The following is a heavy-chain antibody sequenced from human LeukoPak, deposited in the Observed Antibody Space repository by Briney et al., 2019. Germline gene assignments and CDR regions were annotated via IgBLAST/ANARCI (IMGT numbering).Heavy chain of an antibody. J-gene: IGHJ6*04. CDR2: ISSSSSTI. D-gene: IGHD3-10*02. CDR3: AELGITMIGGV. V-gene: IGHV3-48*04. Sequence: GGSLRLSCAASEFTFSSYSMNWVGQAPGKGLDWVSYISSSSSTIYYADSVKGRFTISRDNAKNSLYLQMNSLRAEDTAVYYCAELGITMIGGVWGKGTTVTISS. CDR1: EFTFSSYS.